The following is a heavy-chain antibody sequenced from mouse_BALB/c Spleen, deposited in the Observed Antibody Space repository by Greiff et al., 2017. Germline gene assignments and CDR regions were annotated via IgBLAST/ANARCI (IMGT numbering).Heavy chain of an antibody. D-gene: IGHD3-2*01. CDR3: ARDRAWFAY. Sequence: EVQLQQSGGGLVQPGGSLKLSCAASGFDFSRYWMSWVRQAPGKGLEWIGEINPDSSTINYTPSLKDKFIISRDNAKNTLYLQMSKVRSEDTALYYCARDRAWFAYWGQGTLVTVSA. V-gene: IGHV4-1*02. J-gene: IGHJ3*01. CDR2: INPDSSTI. CDR1: GFDFSRYW.